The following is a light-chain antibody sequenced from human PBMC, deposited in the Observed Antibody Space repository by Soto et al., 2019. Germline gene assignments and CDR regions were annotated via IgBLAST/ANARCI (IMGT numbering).Light chain of an antibody. CDR1: QSISNY. CDR3: QPSYSSPET. Sequence: DIQMTQSPSSLSASVGDRVTITCRASQSISNYLNWYQQKPGKAPKLLIYAASSLQGGVPPRFSGSGCGTDCTLTISSVQPEDFATYSCQPSYSSPETFGQGNKVEV. CDR2: AAS. V-gene: IGKV1-39*01. J-gene: IGKJ1*01.